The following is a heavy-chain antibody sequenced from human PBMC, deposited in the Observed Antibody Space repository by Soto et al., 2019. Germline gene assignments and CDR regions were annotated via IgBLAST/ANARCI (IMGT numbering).Heavy chain of an antibody. D-gene: IGHD2-15*01. V-gene: IGHV4-59*01. CDR2: IYYSGST. CDR3: ARLHLYCSGGSCYSRPTNYSGMDV. CDR1: GGSISSYY. Sequence: SETLSLTCTVSGGSISSYYWSWIRQPPGKGLEWIGYIYYSGSTNYNPSLKSRVTISVDTSKNQFSLKLSSVTAADTAVYYCARLHLYCSGGSCYSRPTNYSGMDVWGQGTTVTVSS. J-gene: IGHJ6*02.